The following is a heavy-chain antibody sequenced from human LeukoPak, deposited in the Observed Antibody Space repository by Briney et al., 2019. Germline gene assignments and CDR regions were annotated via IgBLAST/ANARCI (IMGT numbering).Heavy chain of an antibody. Sequence: SETLSLTCAVYGGSFSGYYWSWIRQPPGKGLEWIGEINHSGSTNYNPSLKSRVTISVDTSKNQFSLKLSSVTAADTAVYYCARGTRSGYYRYYFDYWGQGTLVTVSP. CDR3: ARGTRSGYYRYYFDY. CDR1: GGSFSGYY. J-gene: IGHJ4*02. V-gene: IGHV4-34*01. D-gene: IGHD3-22*01. CDR2: INHSGST.